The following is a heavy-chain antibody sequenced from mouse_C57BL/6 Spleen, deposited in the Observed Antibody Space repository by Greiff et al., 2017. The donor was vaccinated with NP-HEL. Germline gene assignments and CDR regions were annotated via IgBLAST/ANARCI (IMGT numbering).Heavy chain of an antibody. J-gene: IGHJ1*03. Sequence: QVQLQQSGPGLVQPSQSLSITCTVSGFSLTSYGVHWVRQSPGKGLEWLGVIWRGGSTDYNAAFMSRLSITKDNSKSQVFFKMNSLQADDTAIYYCAKRDLGSSYWYFDVWGTGTTVTVSS. V-gene: IGHV2-5*01. CDR3: AKRDLGSSYWYFDV. CDR2: IWRGGST. CDR1: GFSLTSYG. D-gene: IGHD1-1*01.